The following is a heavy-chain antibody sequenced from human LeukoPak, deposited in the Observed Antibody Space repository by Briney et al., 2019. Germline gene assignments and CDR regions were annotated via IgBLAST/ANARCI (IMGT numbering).Heavy chain of an antibody. D-gene: IGHD6-19*01. CDR2: ISYDGSNK. CDR3: AVGMAVAGAFDY. Sequence: PGRSLRLSCAASGFTFSSYGMHWVRQAPGKGLEWVAVISYDGSNKYYADSVKGRFTISRDNSKNTLYLQMNSLRAEDTAVYYCAVGMAVAGAFDYWGQGTLVTVSS. CDR1: GFTFSSYG. J-gene: IGHJ4*02. V-gene: IGHV3-30*03.